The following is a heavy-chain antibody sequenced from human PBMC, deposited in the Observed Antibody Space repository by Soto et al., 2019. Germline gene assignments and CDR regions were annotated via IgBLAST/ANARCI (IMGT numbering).Heavy chain of an antibody. D-gene: IGHD4-17*01. J-gene: IGHJ4*02. CDR3: ARDQSDYANDY. CDR1: GYSFTSYY. Sequence: GASVKVSCKACGYSFTSYYMHWVRQAPGQGLEWMGIINPSGGSTSYAQKFQGRVTMTRDTSTSTVYMELSSLRSEDTAVYYCARDQSDYANDYWGQGTLVTSPQ. CDR2: INPSGGST. V-gene: IGHV1-46*01.